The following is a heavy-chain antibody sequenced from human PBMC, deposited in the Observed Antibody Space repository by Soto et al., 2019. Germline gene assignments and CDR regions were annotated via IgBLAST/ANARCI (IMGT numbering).Heavy chain of an antibody. CDR1: GMTFSRHW. Sequence: EVQLVESGGGLVQPGGSLRLSCAASGMTFSRHWMTWVRQAPGKGPEWVANINEDGSQKFYVDSVKGRSTISRDNAKNSLFLQMIDLRAEDTAVYYCAIRPSDVKYYGVFDYWGQGAVVTVSS. D-gene: IGHD3-3*01. J-gene: IGHJ4*02. CDR2: INEDGSQK. CDR3: AIRPSDVKYYGVFDY. V-gene: IGHV3-7*03.